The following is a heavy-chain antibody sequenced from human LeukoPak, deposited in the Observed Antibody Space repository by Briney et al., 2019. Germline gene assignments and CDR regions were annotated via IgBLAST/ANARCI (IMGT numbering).Heavy chain of an antibody. J-gene: IGHJ4*02. CDR3: ARGKKGSGWYGGAVY. D-gene: IGHD6-19*01. V-gene: IGHV1-8*01. CDR2: MNPNRGNT. Sequence: ASVKVSCKASGYTFASYDINWVRQAPGQGLEWMGWMNPNRGNTVYAQKFQGRVTMTRNNSISTAYMELSSLRSEDTAVYYCARGKKGSGWYGGAVYWGQGTLVTVSS. CDR1: GYTFASYD.